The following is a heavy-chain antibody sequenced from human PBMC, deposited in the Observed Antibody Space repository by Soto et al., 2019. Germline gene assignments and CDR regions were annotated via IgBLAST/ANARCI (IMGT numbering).Heavy chain of an antibody. D-gene: IGHD4-4*01. CDR1: GFTFSSYA. V-gene: IGHV3-23*01. J-gene: IGHJ4*02. CDR2: ISGSGGST. CDR3: ANSYSERYFDY. Sequence: GGSLRLSCAASGFTFSSYAMSWVRQAPGKGLEWVSGISGSGGSTDYADSVKGRFTISRDKSKNTLHLQMNSLRAEDTALYYCANSYSERYFDYWGQGTLVTVFS.